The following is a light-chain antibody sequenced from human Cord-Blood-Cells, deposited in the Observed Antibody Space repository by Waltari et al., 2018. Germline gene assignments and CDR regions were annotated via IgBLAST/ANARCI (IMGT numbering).Light chain of an antibody. CDR3: SSYTSSSTNWV. Sequence: QSALTQPASVSGSPGQSITISCTGTRSDVGGYNSVSWYQQHPGKAPKLMIYDVSNRPSGVSNRFSGSKSGNTASLTISGLQAEDEADYYCSSYTSSSTNWVFGGGTKLTVL. CDR1: RSDVGGYNS. V-gene: IGLV2-14*03. CDR2: DVS. J-gene: IGLJ3*02.